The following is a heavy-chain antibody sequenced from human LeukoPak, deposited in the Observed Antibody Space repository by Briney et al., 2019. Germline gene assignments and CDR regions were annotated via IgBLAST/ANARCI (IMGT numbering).Heavy chain of an antibody. CDR1: GFTFSSYS. CDR2: ISSSSSTI. Sequence: GGSLRLSCAASGFTFSSYSMNWVRQAPGKGLEWVSYISSSSSTIYYADSVKGRFTISRDNAKNSLYLQMNSLRAEDTAVYYCAGESVLDYFDYWGQGTLVTVSS. J-gene: IGHJ4*02. V-gene: IGHV3-48*01. CDR3: AGESVLDYFDY.